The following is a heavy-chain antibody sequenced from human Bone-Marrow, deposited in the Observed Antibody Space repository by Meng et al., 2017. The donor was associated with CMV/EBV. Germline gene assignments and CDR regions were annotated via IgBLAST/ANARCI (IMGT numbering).Heavy chain of an antibody. CDR3: ARASELERHLGHYFDY. V-gene: IGHV4-39*07. Sequence: SETLSLTCTVSGGSISSSSYYWGWIRQPPGKGLEWIGSIYYSGSTYYNPSLKSRVTISVDTSTNQFSLKLSSVTAADTAVYYCARASELERHLGHYFDYWGQGTLVTVSS. D-gene: IGHD1-26*01. J-gene: IGHJ4*02. CDR1: GGSISSSSYY. CDR2: IYYSGST.